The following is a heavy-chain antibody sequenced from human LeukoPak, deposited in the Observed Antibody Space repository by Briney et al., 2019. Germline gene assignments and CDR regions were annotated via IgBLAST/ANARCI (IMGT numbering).Heavy chain of an antibody. CDR2: IYHSGST. Sequence: SETLSLTCAVYGGSFSSGGYSWSWIRQPPGKGLEWIGYIYHSGSTNYNPSLKSRVTISVDTSKNQFSLKLGSVTAADTAVYYCARDRTRGAPGGYTYYFDYWGQGTLVTVSS. D-gene: IGHD5-12*01. CDR1: GGSFSSGGYS. J-gene: IGHJ4*02. CDR3: ARDRTRGAPGGYTYYFDY. V-gene: IGHV4-30-2*01.